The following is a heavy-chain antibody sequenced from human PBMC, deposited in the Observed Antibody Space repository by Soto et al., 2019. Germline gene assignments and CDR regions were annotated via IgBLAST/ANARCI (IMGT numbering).Heavy chain of an antibody. V-gene: IGHV4-4*02. CDR2: ISHSGSV. D-gene: IGHD6-19*01. J-gene: IGHJ4*02. Sequence: QVLLQESGPGLVQPSGTLYLSCAVSGGSISSSHFWGWVRQPPAKGLEWVGDISHSGSVNYNPSLKSRVTISIDKSKNQFSLKLNSVTAADTAVYYCARSFGWYAIDYWGQGTLVIVSS. CDR1: GGSISSSHF. CDR3: ARSFGWYAIDY.